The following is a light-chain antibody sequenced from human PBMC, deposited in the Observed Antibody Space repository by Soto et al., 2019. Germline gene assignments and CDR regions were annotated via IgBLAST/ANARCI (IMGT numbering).Light chain of an antibody. V-gene: IGKV3-20*01. J-gene: IGKJ3*01. CDR2: CAS. CDR3: PHYSTSPFT. Sequence: EIVLTQSPGTLSLSPGERATLSCRASQSVSRSYLAWYQQKPVQAPRLLIYCASTRATGIPDKFNGSESGIDVALTISRLEPGDFAVYYCPHYSTSPFTFGPGTKVDIK. CDR1: QSVSRSY.